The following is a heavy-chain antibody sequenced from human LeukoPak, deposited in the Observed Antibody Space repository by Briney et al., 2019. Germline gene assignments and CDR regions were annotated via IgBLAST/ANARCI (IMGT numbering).Heavy chain of an antibody. D-gene: IGHD3-3*01. V-gene: IGHV1-2*02. Sequence: GASVTVSYKASGYTFTGYYMHWVRQAPGQGLEWMGWINPNSGGTNYAQKFQGRVTMTRNTSISTAYMELSSLRSEDTAVYYCARGPTYYDFWSGYPSGPIDYWGQGTLVTVSS. CDR1: GYTFTGYY. CDR3: ARGPTYYDFWSGYPSGPIDY. CDR2: INPNSGGT. J-gene: IGHJ4*02.